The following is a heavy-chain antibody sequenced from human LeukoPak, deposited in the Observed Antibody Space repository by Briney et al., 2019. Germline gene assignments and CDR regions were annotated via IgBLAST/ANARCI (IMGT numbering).Heavy chain of an antibody. CDR1: GGSFSGYY. Sequence: SETLSLTCAVYGGSFSGYYWSWIRQPPGKGLEWIGEINHSGSTNYNPSLKSRVTISVDTSKNQFSLKLSSVTAADTAVYYCARARHDYGDYYYYMDVWGKGTTVTVSS. CDR2: INHSGST. V-gene: IGHV4-34*01. J-gene: IGHJ6*03. CDR3: ARARHDYGDYYYYMDV. D-gene: IGHD4-17*01.